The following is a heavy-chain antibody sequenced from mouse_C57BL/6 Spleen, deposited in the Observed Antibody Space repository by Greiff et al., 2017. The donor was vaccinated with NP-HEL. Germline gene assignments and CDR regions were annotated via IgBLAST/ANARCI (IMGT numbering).Heavy chain of an antibody. V-gene: IGHV1-55*01. J-gene: IGHJ1*03. CDR1: GYTFTSYW. D-gene: IGHD1-1*01. Sequence: QVQLQQSGAELVKPGASVKMSCKASGYTFTSYWITWVKQRPGQGLEWIGDIYPGSGSTNYNEKFKSKATLTVDTSSSTAYMQLSSLTSEDSAVYYCALSTTVVARYFDVWGTGTTVTVSS. CDR2: IYPGSGST. CDR3: ALSTTVVARYFDV.